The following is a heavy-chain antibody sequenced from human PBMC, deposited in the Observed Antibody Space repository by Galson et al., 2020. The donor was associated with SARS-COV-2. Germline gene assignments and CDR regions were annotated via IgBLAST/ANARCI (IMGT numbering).Heavy chain of an antibody. V-gene: IGHV1-2*02. Sequence: GESLKISCQASGYTFTGYYMHWVRQAPGQGLEWMGWIHPNSGGTNYAQEFPGRVTMTRDTSISTAYMELSRLRSYDTVVYYCASNYGAGYNWCDPWGQGTLVTVS. J-gene: IGHJ5*02. D-gene: IGHD3-10*01. CDR1: GYTFTGYY. CDR3: ASNYGAGYNWCDP. CDR2: IHPNSGGT.